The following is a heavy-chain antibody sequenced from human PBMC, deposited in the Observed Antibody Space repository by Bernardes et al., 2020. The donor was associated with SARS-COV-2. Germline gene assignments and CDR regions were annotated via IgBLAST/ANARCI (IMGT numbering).Heavy chain of an antibody. CDR1: GGSFSGYY. V-gene: IGHV4-34*01. CDR3: ASSLYDYIWGSYRYTGDS. CDR2: INHSGST. D-gene: IGHD3-16*02. J-gene: IGHJ4*02. Sequence: SEPLSLTCAVYGGSFSGYYWSWIRQPPGKGLEWIGEINHSGSTNYNPSLKSRVTILVDTSKNQFSLKLSSVTAADTAVYYCASSLYDYIWGSYRYTGDSWGQGTLVTVSS.